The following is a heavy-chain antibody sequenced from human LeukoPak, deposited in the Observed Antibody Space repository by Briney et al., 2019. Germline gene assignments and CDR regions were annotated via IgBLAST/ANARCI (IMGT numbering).Heavy chain of an antibody. V-gene: IGHV4-59*01. J-gene: IGHJ4*02. CDR1: GGSISSYY. CDR3: ASGSYYFDY. D-gene: IGHD1-26*01. CDR2: IYYSGST. Sequence: SETLSLTCTVPGGSISSYYWGWIRQPPGKGLEWIGYIYYSGSTNYNPSLVSRVTISLDTSKNQFSLKLSSVTAADTAVYYCASGSYYFDYWGQGTLATVSS.